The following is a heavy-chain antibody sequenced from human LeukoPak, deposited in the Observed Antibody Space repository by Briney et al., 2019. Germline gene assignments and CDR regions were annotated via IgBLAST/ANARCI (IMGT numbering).Heavy chain of an antibody. CDR3: ARDLYTHSGRFDY. CDR2: ISYDGSNK. J-gene: IGHJ4*02. CDR1: GFTFSSYA. Sequence: GGSLRLSCAASGFTFSSYAMHWVRQAPGKGLEWVAVISYDGSNKYYADSVKGRFTISRDNSENTLYLQMNSLRAEDTAVYYCARDLYTHSGRFDYWGQGTLVTVSS. V-gene: IGHV3-30-3*01. D-gene: IGHD5-12*01.